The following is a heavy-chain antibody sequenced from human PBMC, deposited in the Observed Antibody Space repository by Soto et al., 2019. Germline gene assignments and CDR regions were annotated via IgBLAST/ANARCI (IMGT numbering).Heavy chain of an antibody. CDR1: GFTVSSNY. Sequence: EVKLVESGGGLVQPGGSLRLSCAASGFTVSSNYMSWVRQAPGKGLEWVSVIYSGGSTYYADSVKGRFTISRHNSKNTLYHQMNSLRAEDTAVYYCARDHRNDAFDIWGQGTMVTVSS. V-gene: IGHV3-53*04. D-gene: IGHD1-1*01. CDR3: ARDHRNDAFDI. J-gene: IGHJ3*02. CDR2: IYSGGST.